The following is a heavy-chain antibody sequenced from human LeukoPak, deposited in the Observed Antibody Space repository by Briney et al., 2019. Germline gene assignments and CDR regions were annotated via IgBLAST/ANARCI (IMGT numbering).Heavy chain of an antibody. D-gene: IGHD5-18*01. CDR1: GFTFSNYE. V-gene: IGHV3-48*03. CDR3: ARETKYGGYSYGFLDY. CDR2: ISDSVSSI. J-gene: IGHJ4*02. Sequence: PGGSLRLSCAASGFTFSNYEMNWVRQAPGKGLEWVSYISDSVSSIYYADSVKGRFTISRHNSNNTLYLQMNSLRDEDTAVYYCARETKYGGYSYGFLDYWGQGTPVTVSS.